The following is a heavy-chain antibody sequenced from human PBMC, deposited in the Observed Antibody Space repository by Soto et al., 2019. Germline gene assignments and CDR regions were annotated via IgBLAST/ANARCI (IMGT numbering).Heavy chain of an antibody. V-gene: IGHV1-69*13. CDR2: IIPIFGTA. CDR3: ARDRPALLLTYYGMDV. CDR1: GGTFSSYA. Sequence: SVKVSCKASGGTFSSYAISWVRQAPGQGLEWMGGIIPIFGTANYAQKFQGRVTITADESTSTAYMELSSLRSEDTAVYYCARDRPALLLTYYGMDVWGKGTTVTVSS. D-gene: IGHD2-15*01. J-gene: IGHJ6*04.